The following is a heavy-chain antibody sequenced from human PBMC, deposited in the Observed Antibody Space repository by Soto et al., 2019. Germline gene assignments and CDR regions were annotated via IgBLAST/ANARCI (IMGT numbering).Heavy chain of an antibody. CDR2: IWYDGSNK. V-gene: IGHV3-33*01. J-gene: IGHJ4*02. D-gene: IGHD5-12*01. CDR3: ARPYSGYDY. Sequence: PGGSLRLSCAASGFTFSTFGMHWVRQAPGKGLEWVAVIWYDGSNKYYVDSVKGRFTISRDNSKSTLYLQMNSLRAEDTAVYYCARPYSGYDYWGQGTLVTVSS. CDR1: GFTFSTFG.